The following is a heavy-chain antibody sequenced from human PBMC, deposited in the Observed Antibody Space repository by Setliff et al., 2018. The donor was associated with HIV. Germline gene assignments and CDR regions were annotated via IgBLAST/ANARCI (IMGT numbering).Heavy chain of an antibody. Sequence: LPETLSLTCTVSGGSFNNYHWSWIRQPAGKGLEWIGRICDSGATNYKPSLKSRVTMSIDKSNNQFSLYLTSVTAADTAIYYCARDRHYYGSGSYGPWGQGILVTVSS. V-gene: IGHV4-4*07. CDR3: ARDRHYYGSGSYGP. CDR1: GGSFNNYH. J-gene: IGHJ5*02. D-gene: IGHD3-10*01. CDR2: ICDSGAT.